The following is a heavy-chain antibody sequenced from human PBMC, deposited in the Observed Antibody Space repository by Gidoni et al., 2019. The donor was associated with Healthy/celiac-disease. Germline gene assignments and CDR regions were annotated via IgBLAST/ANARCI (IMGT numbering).Heavy chain of an antibody. CDR3: ARHTEGYCSSTIFYTPYYYYYMDV. Sequence: QLQLQESATGLVKPSETLSLTCTVSGGPISSSSYYWGWIRQPPGKGMEWLGSSYYSGRTYHQPSLKSPVPISVDPSQNQFALKLRSVTAADTAVYYCARHTEGYCSSTIFYTPYYYYYMDVWGKGTPVTVS. D-gene: IGHD2-2*01. CDR1: GGPISSSSYY. J-gene: IGHJ6*03. CDR2: SYYSGRT. V-gene: IGHV4-39*01.